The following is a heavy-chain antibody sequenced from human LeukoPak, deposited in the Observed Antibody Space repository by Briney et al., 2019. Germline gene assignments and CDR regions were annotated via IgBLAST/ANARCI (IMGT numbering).Heavy chain of an antibody. CDR2: IKTDGGQI. D-gene: IGHD7-27*01. J-gene: IGHJ4*02. Sequence: GGSLRLSCAASGFTFSRYWMTWVRQAPGKGLEWVANIKTDGGQIYYVDSVKGRFTISRDNAKNSLYLQMNSLRAEDTAVYYCARDLNWETYWGQGTLVSVSS. V-gene: IGHV3-7*01. CDR1: GFTFSRYW. CDR3: ARDLNWETY.